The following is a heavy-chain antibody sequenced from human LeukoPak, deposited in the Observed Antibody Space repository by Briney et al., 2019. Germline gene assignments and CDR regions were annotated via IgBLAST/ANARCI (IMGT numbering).Heavy chain of an antibody. D-gene: IGHD2-15*01. Sequence: SVKVSCKASGGTFSSYAISWVRQAPGQGLEWMGGIIPIFGTANYAQKFQGRVTITADESTSPAYMELSSLRSEDTAVYYCASGAVAATPFDYWGQGTLVTVSS. CDR2: IIPIFGTA. CDR1: GGTFSSYA. J-gene: IGHJ4*02. V-gene: IGHV1-69*13. CDR3: ASGAVAATPFDY.